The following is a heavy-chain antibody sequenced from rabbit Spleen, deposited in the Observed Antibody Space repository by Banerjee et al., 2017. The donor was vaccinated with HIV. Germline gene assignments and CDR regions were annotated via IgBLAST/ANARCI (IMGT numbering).Heavy chain of an antibody. V-gene: IGHV1S47*01. CDR3: AREDSNDSYDL. CDR2: INAITGKA. J-gene: IGHJ3*01. D-gene: IGHD1-1*01. Sequence: EQLLESGGGLVKPEGSLKLSCTASGFSFSNKAVMCWVRQAPGKGLEWIACINAITGKAVYASWAKGRFTITRSTSLNTVTLQMTSLTASDTATYFCAREDSNDSYDLWGQGTLVTVS. CDR1: GFSFSNKA.